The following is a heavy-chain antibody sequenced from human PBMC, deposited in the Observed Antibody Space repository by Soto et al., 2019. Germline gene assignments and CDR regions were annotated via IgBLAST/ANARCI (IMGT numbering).Heavy chain of an antibody. CDR1: GFTFSSYE. J-gene: IGHJ6*02. CDR3: AKSPYSSSAYGMDV. V-gene: IGHV3-48*03. CDR2: ISSSGSTI. D-gene: IGHD4-4*01. Sequence: GGSLTFSCAACGFTFSSYEMNWVRQAPGKWLEWVSYISSSGSTIYYAYSVKGRFTISRDNAKKSLYLQMNSLRAEDTALYYCAKSPYSSSAYGMDVWGQARTVNVSS.